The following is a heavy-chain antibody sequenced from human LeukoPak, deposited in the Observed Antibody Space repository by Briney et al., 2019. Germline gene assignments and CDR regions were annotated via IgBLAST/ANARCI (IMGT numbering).Heavy chain of an antibody. CDR2: ISSSSSYI. CDR3: AKDSVSQNGIFDPFDV. CDR1: GFTFSSYS. V-gene: IGHV3-21*04. J-gene: IGHJ3*01. Sequence: GGSLRLSCAASGFTFSSYSMNWVRQAPGKGLEWVSSISSSSSYIYYADSVKGRFTISRDNAKNSLYLQMNSLRAEDTAVYYCAKDSVSQNGIFDPFDVWGLGTLVTVSS. D-gene: IGHD2-15*01.